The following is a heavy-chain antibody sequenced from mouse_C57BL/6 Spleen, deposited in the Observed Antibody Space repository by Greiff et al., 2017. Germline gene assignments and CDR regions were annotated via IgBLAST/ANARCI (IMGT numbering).Heavy chain of an antibody. V-gene: IGHV1-82*01. CDR1: GYAFSSSW. J-gene: IGHJ2*01. Sequence: QVQLKESGPELVKPGASVKISCKASGYAFSSSWMNWVKQRPGKGLEWIGRIYPGDGDTNYNGKFKGKATLTADKSSSTAYMQLSSLTSEDSAVYFCASWGFDYWGQGTTLTVSS. CDR3: ASWGFDY. CDR2: IYPGDGDT.